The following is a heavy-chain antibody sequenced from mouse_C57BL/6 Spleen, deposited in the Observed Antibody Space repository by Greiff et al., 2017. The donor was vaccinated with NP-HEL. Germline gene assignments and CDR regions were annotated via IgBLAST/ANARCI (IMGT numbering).Heavy chain of an antibody. CDR2: INPGSGGT. Sequence: LVESGAELVRPGTSVKVSCKASGYAFTNYLIEWVKQRPGQGLEWIGVINPGSGGTNYNEKFKGKATLTADKSSSTAYMQLSSLTSEDSAVYFCARSGGNYVYAMDYWGQGTSVTVSS. J-gene: IGHJ4*01. CDR1: GYAFTNYL. D-gene: IGHD2-1*01. V-gene: IGHV1-54*01. CDR3: ARSGGNYVYAMDY.